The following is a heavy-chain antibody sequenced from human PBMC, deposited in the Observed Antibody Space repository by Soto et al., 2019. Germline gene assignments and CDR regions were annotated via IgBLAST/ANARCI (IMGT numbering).Heavy chain of an antibody. CDR1: GFTFSSYG. CDR3: ARMYIGSYNAFDI. D-gene: IGHD1-26*01. CDR2: IWYDGSNK. Sequence: QVQLVESGGGVVQPGRSLRLSCAASGFTFSSYGMHWVRQAPGKGLEWVAVIWYDGSNKYYADSVKGRFTISRDNSKKTLYMQMNSLRAEDTAVYYCARMYIGSYNAFDIWGQGTMVTVSS. V-gene: IGHV3-33*01. J-gene: IGHJ3*02.